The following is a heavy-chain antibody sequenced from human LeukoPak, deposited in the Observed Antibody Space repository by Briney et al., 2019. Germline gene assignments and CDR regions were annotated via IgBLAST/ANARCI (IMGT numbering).Heavy chain of an antibody. J-gene: IGHJ4*02. CDR2: IYSGGST. CDR1: GFTVSSNY. CDR3: AGAFYDY. Sequence: GESLRPSCAASGFTVSSNYMSRVRQAPGKGLEWASVIYSGGSTYYADSVKGRFTISRDNSKNTLYLQMNSLRAEDTAVYYCAGAFYDYWGQGTLVTVSS. V-gene: IGHV3-53*01.